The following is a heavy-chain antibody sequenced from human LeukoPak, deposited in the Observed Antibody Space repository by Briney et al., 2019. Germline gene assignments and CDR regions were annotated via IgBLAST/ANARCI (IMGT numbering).Heavy chain of an antibody. CDR1: GFTFTCYA. V-gene: IGHV3-23*01. Sequence: PGGSLRLSCAASGFTFTCYAMSWVRQAPGKGLEWVSTITGSGGGTYYADSVKGRFIISRDNSKTTLYLQMNSLRDEDTAVYYCARGVIWFGESPKNWLGPDPWGQGTLVTVSS. D-gene: IGHD3-10*01. CDR3: ARGVIWFGESPKNWLGPDP. J-gene: IGHJ5*02. CDR2: ITGSGGGT.